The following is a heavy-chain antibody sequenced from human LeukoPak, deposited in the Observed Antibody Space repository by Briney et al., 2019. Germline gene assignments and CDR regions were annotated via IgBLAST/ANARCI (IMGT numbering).Heavy chain of an antibody. CDR3: ASGSGSYRTPYYYMDV. CDR1: GFTVSSNY. J-gene: IGHJ6*03. V-gene: IGHV3-53*01. Sequence: SGGSLRLSCAASGFTVSSNYMSWVRQAPGKGLEWVSIIYSGGSTNYADSVKGRFTISRDNSENTLYLQMNSLRAEDTAVYYCASGSGSYRTPYYYMDVWGKGTTVTVSS. CDR2: IYSGGST. D-gene: IGHD3-10*01.